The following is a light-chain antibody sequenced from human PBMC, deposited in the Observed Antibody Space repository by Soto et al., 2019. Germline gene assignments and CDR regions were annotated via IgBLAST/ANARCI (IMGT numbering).Light chain of an antibody. CDR3: QQET. Sequence: IVLTQSPSTLSLSPGESATLSCRASQSISTYLAWYQQKPGQAPRLLMYEASNRATGVPPRFSGSGSGTDFTLTISSLEPEDSAVYYCQQETFGQGTKVDIK. CDR1: QSISTY. J-gene: IGKJ1*01. CDR2: EAS. V-gene: IGKV3-11*01.